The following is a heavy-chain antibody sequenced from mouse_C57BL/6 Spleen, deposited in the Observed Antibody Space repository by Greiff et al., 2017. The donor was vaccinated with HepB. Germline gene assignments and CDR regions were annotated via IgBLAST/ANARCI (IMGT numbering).Heavy chain of an antibody. Sequence: EVMLVESGGGLVQPGGSLKLSCAASGFTFSDYYMYWVRQTPEKRLEWVAYISNGGGSTYYPDTVKGRFTISRDNAKNTLYLQMSRLKSEDTAMYYCARDYGSSWYYAMDYWGQGTSVTVSS. J-gene: IGHJ4*01. CDR2: ISNGGGST. CDR3: ARDYGSSWYYAMDY. D-gene: IGHD1-1*01. CDR1: GFTFSDYY. V-gene: IGHV5-12*01.